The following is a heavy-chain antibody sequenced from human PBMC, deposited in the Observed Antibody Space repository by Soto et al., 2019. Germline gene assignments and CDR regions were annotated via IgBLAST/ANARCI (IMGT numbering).Heavy chain of an antibody. CDR1: GGSISSGGYY. CDR2: IFYSGST. CDR3: ATSPRVDAFDI. J-gene: IGHJ3*02. Sequence: SETLSLTCTVSGGSISSGGYYWIWIRQHPGKGLEWIGYIFYSGSTYYNPSLKSRVTISADTSKNHFSLKLSSVTAADTAVYYCATSPRVDAFDIWGQGTMVTVS. V-gene: IGHV4-31*03.